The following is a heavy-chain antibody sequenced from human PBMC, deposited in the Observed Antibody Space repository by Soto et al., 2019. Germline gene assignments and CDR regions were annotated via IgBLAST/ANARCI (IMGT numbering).Heavy chain of an antibody. CDR2: IYYSGST. CDR1: GGSISSYY. Sequence: SETLSLTCTVSGGSISSYYWSWIRQPPGKGLEWIGYIYYSGSTNYNPSLKSRVTISVDTSKNQFSLKLSSVTAADTAVYYCAREYSSSWSYYFDYWGQGTLVTVSS. CDR3: AREYSSSWSYYFDY. V-gene: IGHV4-59*01. J-gene: IGHJ4*02. D-gene: IGHD6-13*01.